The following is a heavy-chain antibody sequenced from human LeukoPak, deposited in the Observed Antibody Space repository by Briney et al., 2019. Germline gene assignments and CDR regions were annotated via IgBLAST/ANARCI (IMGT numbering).Heavy chain of an antibody. J-gene: IGHJ4*02. D-gene: IGHD3-22*01. V-gene: IGHV3-30*02. CDR3: ARDNYDSSGSNDY. CDR2: IRFDGSEK. Sequence: GGSLRLSCAASGFGFRNYGMHWVRQGPGKGLEWVAFIRFDGSEKNYEDSVKGRFTISRDNSKNTLYLQMNSLRAEDTAVYYCARDNYDSSGSNDYWGQGTLVTVSS. CDR1: GFGFRNYG.